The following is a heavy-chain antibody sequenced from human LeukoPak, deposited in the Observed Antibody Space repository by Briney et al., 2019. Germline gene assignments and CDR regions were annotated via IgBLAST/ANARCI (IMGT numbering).Heavy chain of an antibody. CDR1: GGSISSYY. Sequence: SETLSLTGSGSGGSISSYYWSWIRQPPGKGLEWIVYIHYSGSTHYNPSLKSRVTISVDTSKNQVSLKLRSVTAAVTAVYYCARTTEGYAGGPGYSYYYYMDVWGKGTTVTISS. V-gene: IGHV4-59*01. J-gene: IGHJ6*03. CDR3: ARTTEGYAGGPGYSYYYYMDV. D-gene: IGHD5-12*01. CDR2: IHYSGST.